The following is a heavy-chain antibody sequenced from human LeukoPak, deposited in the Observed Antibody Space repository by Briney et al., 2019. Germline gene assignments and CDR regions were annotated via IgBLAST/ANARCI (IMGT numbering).Heavy chain of an antibody. CDR2: IYYSGST. CDR1: GGSISSGGYY. D-gene: IGHD3-16*01. J-gene: IGHJ2*01. CDR3: ARDGGQNLRWYFDL. Sequence: SETLSLTCTVSGGSISSGGYYWSWIRQHPGKGLEWIGYIYYSGSTYYNPSLKSRVTISVDTSKNQFSLKLSSVTAADTAVYYCARDGGQNLRWYFDLWGRGTLVTVSS. V-gene: IGHV4-30-4*08.